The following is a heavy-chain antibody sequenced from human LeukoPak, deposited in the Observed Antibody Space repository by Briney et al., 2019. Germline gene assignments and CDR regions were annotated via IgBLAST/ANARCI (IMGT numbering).Heavy chain of an antibody. V-gene: IGHV1-69*05. CDR1: GGTFSSYA. D-gene: IGHD5-18*01. CDR3: ARVGGYSSSADWFDP. J-gene: IGHJ5*02. CDR2: IIPIFGTA. Sequence: GASVKVSCKASGGTFSSYAISWVRQAPGQGLEWMGGIIPIFGTANYAQKFQGRVTITTDESTSTAYMELSSLRSEDTAVYYCARVGGYSSSADWFDPWGQGTLVTVSS.